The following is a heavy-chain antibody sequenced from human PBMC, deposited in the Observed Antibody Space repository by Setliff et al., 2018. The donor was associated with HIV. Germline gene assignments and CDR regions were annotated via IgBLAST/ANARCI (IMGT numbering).Heavy chain of an antibody. D-gene: IGHD1-26*01. V-gene: IGHV4-38-2*01. CDR3: ARHRDGGTYPLDY. J-gene: IGHJ4*02. Sequence: SETLSLTCSVSGYSINTAYYWGWIRQSPGKGLEWIGGFHHSGSTHYNPSLKSRVTISGQTSNNQFSLQLTSVTAADTAVYYCARHRDGGTYPLDYWGQGTLVTVSS. CDR2: FHHSGST. CDR1: GYSINTAYY.